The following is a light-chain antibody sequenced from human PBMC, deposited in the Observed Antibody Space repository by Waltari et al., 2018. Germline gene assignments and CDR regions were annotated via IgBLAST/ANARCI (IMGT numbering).Light chain of an antibody. CDR2: EAS. CDR3: QHGHGTPALT. J-gene: IGKJ4*01. V-gene: IGKV1-39*01. CDR1: ENIKNH. Sequence: DIQMTQSPSSLSASVGDRVSITCRASENIKNHLSWYQQKPGKAPKLLIYEASTLQGGVPSRFSGSGSGTDYTLTINNLQSEDVANYYCQHGHGTPALTFGGGTRVEIK.